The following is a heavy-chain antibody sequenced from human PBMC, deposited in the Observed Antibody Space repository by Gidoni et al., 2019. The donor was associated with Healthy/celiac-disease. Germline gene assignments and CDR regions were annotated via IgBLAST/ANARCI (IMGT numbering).Heavy chain of an antibody. Sequence: QVQLVQSGAEVKKPGASVKVSCKASGYTFTSSGISWVRQAPGQGLEWMGWISANNGNTNYAQTLQGRVTMTTDTSTSTAYMELRSLRSDDTAVYYCARDKQLAPRGFLQHWGQGTLVTVSS. D-gene: IGHD6-6*01. CDR2: ISANNGNT. V-gene: IGHV1-18*01. J-gene: IGHJ1*01. CDR3: ARDKQLAPRGFLQH. CDR1: GYTFTSSG.